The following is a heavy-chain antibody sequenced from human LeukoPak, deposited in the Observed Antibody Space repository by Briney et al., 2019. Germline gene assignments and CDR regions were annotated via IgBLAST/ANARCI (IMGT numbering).Heavy chain of an antibody. J-gene: IGHJ5*02. CDR1: GGTFSSYA. Sequence: SVKVSCKASGGTFSSYAISWVRQAPGQGLEWMGGIIPIFGTANYAQKFQGRVTITTDESTSTAYMELSSLRSEDTAVYYCARTGYCSGGSCLGFDPWGQGTLVTASS. D-gene: IGHD2-15*01. CDR2: IIPIFGTA. CDR3: ARTGYCSGGSCLGFDP. V-gene: IGHV1-69*05.